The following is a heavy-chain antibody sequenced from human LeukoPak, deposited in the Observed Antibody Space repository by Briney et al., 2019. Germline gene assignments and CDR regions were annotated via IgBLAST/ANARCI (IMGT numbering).Heavy chain of an antibody. J-gene: IGHJ6*02. V-gene: IGHV3-23*01. CDR1: GFTFSSYA. CDR3: AREFDGIAAAGSLHYYYYGMDV. Sequence: GGSLRLSCAASGFTFSSYAMSWVRQAPGKGLEWVSAISGSGGSTYYADSVKGRFTISRDNSKNTLYLQMNSLRAEDTAVYYCAREFDGIAAAGSLHYYYYGMDVWGQGTTVTVSS. CDR2: ISGSGGST. D-gene: IGHD6-13*01.